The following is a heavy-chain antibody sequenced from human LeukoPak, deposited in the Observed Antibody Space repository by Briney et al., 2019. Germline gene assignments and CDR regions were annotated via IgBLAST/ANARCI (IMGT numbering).Heavy chain of an antibody. J-gene: IGHJ5*02. CDR2: MKEGRGRE. Sequence: PGGSLRLSCVASGLIVSNHWMSWVRQAPGKGLEWVANMKEGRGREYYMDSVKGRFTISKDSAKNSLYLQMNSLRVEDTAMYYCASLDTAKQPLANHWGQGTLVTVSS. CDR3: ASLDTAKQPLANH. V-gene: IGHV3-7*03. D-gene: IGHD5-18*01. CDR1: GLIVSNHW.